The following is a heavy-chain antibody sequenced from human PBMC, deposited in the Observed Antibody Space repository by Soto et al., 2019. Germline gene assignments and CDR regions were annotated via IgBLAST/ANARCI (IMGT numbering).Heavy chain of an antibody. CDR3: ARTTVNPPPYYYYYMDV. D-gene: IGHD4-17*01. J-gene: IGHJ6*03. CDR2: IYPGDSDT. V-gene: IGHV5-51*01. Sequence: GESLKISCKGSGYSFTSYWIGWVRQMPGKGLEWMGIIYPGDSDTRYSPSFQGQVTISADKSISTAYLQWSSLKASDTAMYYCARTTVNPPPYYYYYMDVWGKGTTVTFSS. CDR1: GYSFTSYW.